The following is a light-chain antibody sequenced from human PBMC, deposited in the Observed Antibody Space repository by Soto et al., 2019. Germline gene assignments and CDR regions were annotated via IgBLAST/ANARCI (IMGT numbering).Light chain of an antibody. J-gene: IGLJ1*01. CDR3: SSYTTSISYV. CDR2: DVS. V-gene: IGLV2-14*01. Sequence: QSAMTQPASVSGSPGQSSTISCTGTISDVGGYNTVSWYQQHPGKVPKLMIHDVSDRPSWVSDRFSGSKSGNTASLTISGLQAEDEADYYCSSYTTSISYVFGSGTKVTVL. CDR1: ISDVGGYNT.